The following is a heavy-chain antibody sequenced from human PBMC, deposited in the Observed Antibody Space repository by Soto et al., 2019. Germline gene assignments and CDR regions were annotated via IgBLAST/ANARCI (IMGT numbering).Heavy chain of an antibody. CDR1: GYTLTELS. J-gene: IGHJ4*02. V-gene: IGHV1-24*01. D-gene: IGHD5-12*01. CDR3: ARDIVATMSFDY. CDR2: FDPEDGET. Sequence: ASVKVSCKVSGYTLTELSMHWVRQAPGKGLEWMGGFDPEDGETIYAQKFQGRVTITADKSTSTAYMELSSLRSEDTAVYYCARDIVATMSFDYWGQGTLVTVSS.